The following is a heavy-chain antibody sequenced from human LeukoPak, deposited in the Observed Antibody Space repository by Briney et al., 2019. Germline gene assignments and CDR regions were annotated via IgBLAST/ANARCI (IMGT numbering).Heavy chain of an antibody. Sequence: GGSLRLSCAASGFTFSNYWMTWVRQAPGKGLEWVSAISGSGGSTYYADSVKGRFTISRDNSKNTLYLQMNSLRAEDTAVYYCAKGDWGRFDYWGQGTLVTVSS. V-gene: IGHV3-23*01. J-gene: IGHJ4*02. CDR2: ISGSGGST. CDR3: AKGDWGRFDY. D-gene: IGHD3/OR15-3a*01. CDR1: GFTFSNYW.